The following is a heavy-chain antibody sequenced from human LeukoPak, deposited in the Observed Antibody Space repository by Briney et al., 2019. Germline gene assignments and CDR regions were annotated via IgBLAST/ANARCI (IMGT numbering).Heavy chain of an antibody. CDR2: IRTKGYGGTT. Sequence: GSLRLSCTASGFSFDDYPMSWVRQAPGKGLEWIGFIRTKGYGGTTEYAASVKGRFTISRDDSKSIAYLEMNSLKTEDTAVYYCTRVQGDFLFDYWGQGTLVTVSS. D-gene: IGHD2-21*01. CDR3: TRVQGDFLFDY. CDR1: GFSFDDYP. J-gene: IGHJ4*02. V-gene: IGHV3-49*04.